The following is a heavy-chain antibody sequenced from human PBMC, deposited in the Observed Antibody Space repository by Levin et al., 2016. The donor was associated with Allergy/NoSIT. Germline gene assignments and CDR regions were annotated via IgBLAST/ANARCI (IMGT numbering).Heavy chain of an antibody. CDR1: GFDFRNAW. J-gene: IGHJ4*02. CDR2: IKTKFVGETT. D-gene: IGHD3-9*01. V-gene: IGHV3-15*01. Sequence: GESLKISCAASGFDFRNAWMSWVRQAPGKGLEWVGRIKTKFVGETTDYATPVKNRFSISRDDAKNTLYLQMNSLETEDSAVYYCTPHEDNILTGYNDYWGQGTLVTVSS. CDR3: TPHEDNILTGYNDY.